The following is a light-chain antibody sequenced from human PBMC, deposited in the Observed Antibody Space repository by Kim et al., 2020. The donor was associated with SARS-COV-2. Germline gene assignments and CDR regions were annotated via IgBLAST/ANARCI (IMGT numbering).Light chain of an antibody. CDR2: AAS. Sequence: ASVGDRVTIACRASQSISSYLNWYQQKPGKAPKLLIYAASSLQSGVPSRFSGSGSGTDFTLTISSLQPEDFATYYCQQSYSSPFTFGPGTKVDIK. CDR3: QQSYSSPFT. CDR1: QSISSY. V-gene: IGKV1-39*01. J-gene: IGKJ3*01.